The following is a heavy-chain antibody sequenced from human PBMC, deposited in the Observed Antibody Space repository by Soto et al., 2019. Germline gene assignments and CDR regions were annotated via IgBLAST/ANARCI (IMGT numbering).Heavy chain of an antibody. CDR1: GFTFSTYA. CDR2: ITGSGAPA. V-gene: IGHV3-23*01. CDR3: AKDPNGDYVGAFDF. Sequence: EVQLLESGGGLVQPGQSLRISCAASGFTFSTYALTWVRQPPGKGLEWVAAITGSGAPANYADSVKGRFTISRDNSKNTLYLQTNSLTAEDTAVYFCAKDPNGDYVGAFDFWGRGTMVTVSS. D-gene: IGHD4-17*01. J-gene: IGHJ3*01.